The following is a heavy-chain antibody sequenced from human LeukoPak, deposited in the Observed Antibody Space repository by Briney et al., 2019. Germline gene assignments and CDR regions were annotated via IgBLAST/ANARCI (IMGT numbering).Heavy chain of an antibody. V-gene: IGHV3-53*01. Sequence: GGSLRFSGAASGFTVSTTYMSWVRQAPGKGLEWVSLIYVDGRTYYADSVKGRFTISRDNSKNTLYLQVNSLRAEDTAVYYCARRGDGGRSFDYWGQGTLVTVSS. CDR2: IYVDGRT. CDR1: GFTVSTTY. D-gene: IGHD4-23*01. J-gene: IGHJ4*02. CDR3: ARRGDGGRSFDY.